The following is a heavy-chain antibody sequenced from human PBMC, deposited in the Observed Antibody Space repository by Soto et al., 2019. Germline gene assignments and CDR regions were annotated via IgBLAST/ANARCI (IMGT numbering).Heavy chain of an antibody. CDR3: ATTSRSRVDAFDI. V-gene: IGHV1-69*12. Sequence: QVQLVQSGAEVRKPGSSVKVSCKASGGTFSSYSISWVRQAPGQGLEWMGGTFTIFGTTKYAQKFKVRVAISADESTSTAYMELSSLRSEDTAMYYCATTSRSRVDAFDIWGQGTMVTVSS. CDR2: TFTIFGTT. J-gene: IGHJ3*02. D-gene: IGHD6-13*01. CDR1: GGTFSSYS.